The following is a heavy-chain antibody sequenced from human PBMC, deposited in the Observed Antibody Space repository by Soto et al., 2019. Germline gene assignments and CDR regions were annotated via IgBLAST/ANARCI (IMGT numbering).Heavy chain of an antibody. V-gene: IGHV1-69*12. CDR1: GVTFGSYA. CDR2: LIPIFGTA. Sequence: QVQLVQSGAEVKKPGSAVKVSCKASGVTFGSYAISWVRQAPGQGLEWMGGLIPIFGTANYAQKFQGRVTITADESTSTAYMELSSLRSEDTAVYYCARAGRFSSIRWNWFDPWGQGTLVTVSS. D-gene: IGHD3-3*01. J-gene: IGHJ5*02. CDR3: ARAGRFSSIRWNWFDP.